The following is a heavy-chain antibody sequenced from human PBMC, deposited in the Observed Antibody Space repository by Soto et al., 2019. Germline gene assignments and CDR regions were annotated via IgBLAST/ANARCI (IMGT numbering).Heavy chain of an antibody. CDR1: GGSLSSGGYY. CDR2: IYYSGST. Sequence: QVQLQESGPGLVKPSQTLSLTCTVYGGSLSSGGYYWSWIRQHPGTGLEWIGYIYYSGSTYYNPSLKSRVTISVDTSKNQFSLKLSSVTAADTAVYYCARSSTSANYFDYWGQVTLCTVAS. J-gene: IGHJ4*02. CDR3: ARSSTSANYFDY. V-gene: IGHV4-31*03. D-gene: IGHD2-2*01.